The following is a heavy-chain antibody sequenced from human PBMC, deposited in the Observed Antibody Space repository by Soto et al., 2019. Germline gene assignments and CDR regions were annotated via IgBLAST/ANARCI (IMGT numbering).Heavy chain of an antibody. J-gene: IGHJ4*02. Sequence: QVQLVESGGGVVQPGRSLRLSCAVSGFTVSSYGMHWVRQAPGKGLEWVAVISRDGRTQYYADSVKGRFTISKDTSRNTLFLEMSSLRGDDMAVYYCTGEVASGYWGQGTLVTVSS. CDR3: TGEVASGY. CDR2: ISRDGRTQ. V-gene: IGHV3-30*03. D-gene: IGHD2-8*02. CDR1: GFTVSSYG.